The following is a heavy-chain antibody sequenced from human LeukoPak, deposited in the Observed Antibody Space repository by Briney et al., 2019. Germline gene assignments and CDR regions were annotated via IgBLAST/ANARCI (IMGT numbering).Heavy chain of an antibody. V-gene: IGHV3-9*01. CDR3: AKDSRSYRLNGKDV. Sequence: PGRSLRLSCAASGFTFDDYAMHWVRQAPGKGLEWVSGISWNSGSIGYADSVKGRFTISRDNAKNSLYLQMNSLRAEDTALYYCAKDSRSYRLNGKDVWGQGTTVTVSS. CDR2: ISWNSGSI. J-gene: IGHJ6*02. D-gene: IGHD5-18*01. CDR1: GFTFDDYA.